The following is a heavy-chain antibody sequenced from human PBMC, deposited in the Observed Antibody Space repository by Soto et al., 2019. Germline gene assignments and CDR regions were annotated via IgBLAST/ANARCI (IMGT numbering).Heavy chain of an antibody. V-gene: IGHV3-21*01. CDR2: ISSSSSYI. CDR3: ARDHSYCSGGSCHKDPYYYYYMDV. D-gene: IGHD2-15*01. CDR1: GFTFSSYS. J-gene: IGHJ6*03. Sequence: PGGSLRLSCAASGFTFSSYSMNWVRQAPGKGLEWVSSISSSSSYIYYADSVKGRFTISRDNAKNSLYLQMNSLRAEDTAVYYCARDHSYCSGGSCHKDPYYYYYMDVWGKGTTVTVSS.